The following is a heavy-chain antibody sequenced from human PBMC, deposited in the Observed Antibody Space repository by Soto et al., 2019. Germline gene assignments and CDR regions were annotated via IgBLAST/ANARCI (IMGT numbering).Heavy chain of an antibody. CDR3: ARVNPVLEWLPWVTNSRLDAFDI. J-gene: IGHJ3*02. Sequence: EVQLVETGGGLIQPGGSLRLSCAASGFTVSSNYMSWVRQAPGKGLEWVSVIYSGGSTYYADSVKGRFTISRDNSKNTLYLQMNSLRAEDTAVYYCARVNPVLEWLPWVTNSRLDAFDIWGQGTMVTVSS. D-gene: IGHD3-3*01. CDR2: IYSGGST. CDR1: GFTVSSNY. V-gene: IGHV3-53*02.